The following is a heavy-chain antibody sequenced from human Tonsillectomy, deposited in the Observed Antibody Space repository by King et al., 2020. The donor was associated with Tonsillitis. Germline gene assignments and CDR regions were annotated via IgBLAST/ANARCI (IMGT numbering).Heavy chain of an antibody. CDR1: GFTFSSYA. CDR3: ARDRLPWFGDPTPQFDP. J-gene: IGHJ5*02. Sequence: VQLVESGGGVVQPGRSLRLSCAASGFTFSSYAMHWVRQAPGKGLEWVAVISYDGSNKYYADSVKGRFTISRDNSKNTLYLQMNSLRAEDTAVYYCARDRLPWFGDPTPQFDPWGQGTLVTVSS. V-gene: IGHV3-30-3*01. D-gene: IGHD3-10*01. CDR2: ISYDGSNK.